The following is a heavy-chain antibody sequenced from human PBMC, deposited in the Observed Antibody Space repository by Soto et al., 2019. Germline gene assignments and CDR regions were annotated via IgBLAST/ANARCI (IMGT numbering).Heavy chain of an antibody. V-gene: IGHV3-30-3*01. D-gene: IGHD6-19*01. CDR2: ISYDGSNK. Sequence: QVQLVESGGGVVQPGRSLRLSCAASGFTFSSYAMHWVRQAPGKGLEWVAVISYDGSNKYYADSVKGRFTISRDNSKNTLYLQMNSLRAEDTAVYYCARERVAGLWSDYYYGMDVWGQGTTVTVSS. CDR3: ARERVAGLWSDYYYGMDV. J-gene: IGHJ6*02. CDR1: GFTFSSYA.